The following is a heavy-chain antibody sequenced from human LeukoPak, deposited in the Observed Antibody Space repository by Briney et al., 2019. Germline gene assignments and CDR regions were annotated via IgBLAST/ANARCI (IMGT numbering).Heavy chain of an antibody. D-gene: IGHD3-22*01. CDR2: IYHSGST. Sequence: SETLSLTCTVSGGSISSGGYYWSWIRQPPGKGLEWIGYIYHSGSTYYNPSLKSRVTISVDTSKNQFSLKLSSVTAADTAVYYCARLATYYYDSKWGQGTLVTVSS. V-gene: IGHV4-30-2*01. J-gene: IGHJ4*02. CDR3: ARLATYYYDSK. CDR1: GGSISSGGYY.